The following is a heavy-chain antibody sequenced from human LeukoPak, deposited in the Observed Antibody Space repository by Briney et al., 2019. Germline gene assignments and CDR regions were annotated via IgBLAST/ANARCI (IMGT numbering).Heavy chain of an antibody. Sequence: SETLSLTCTVSGGSISSSSYYWGWIRQPPGKGLEWIGSIYYSGSTYYNPSLKSRVTISVDTSKNQFSLKLSSVTAADTAVYYCARREWAHPNFDYWGQGTLVTVSS. CDR3: ARREWAHPNFDY. CDR1: GGSISSSSYY. CDR2: IYYSGST. V-gene: IGHV4-39*01. D-gene: IGHD3-3*01. J-gene: IGHJ4*02.